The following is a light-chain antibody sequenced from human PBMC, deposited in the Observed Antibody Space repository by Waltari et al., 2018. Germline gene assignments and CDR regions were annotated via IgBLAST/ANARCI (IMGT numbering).Light chain of an antibody. CDR3: CSYAGSTTFLYV. CDR1: SNDLGTYNL. J-gene: IGLJ1*01. V-gene: IGLV2-23*01. CDR2: EGT. Sequence: QSALTQPASVSGSPGQSITISCPGSSNDLGTYNLVSCYQQHPGKAPKLMIYEGTERPSGVSNRFSGSKSGNTASLTISGLQAEDEADYYCCSYAGSTTFLYVFGTGTKVTVL.